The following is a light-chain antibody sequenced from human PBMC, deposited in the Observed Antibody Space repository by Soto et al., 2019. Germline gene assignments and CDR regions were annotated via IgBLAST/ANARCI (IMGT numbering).Light chain of an antibody. Sequence: EIVLTQSPGTLSLSPGERATLSCRASQSVNSVHLAWFQQKPGQAPRLLIYSASSRATGIPDRFSGSGSGADFTLTISRLEPEDFAVYYCQHYGGSPWTFGQGTKVEIK. CDR1: QSVNSVH. J-gene: IGKJ1*01. V-gene: IGKV3-20*01. CDR3: QHYGGSPWT. CDR2: SAS.